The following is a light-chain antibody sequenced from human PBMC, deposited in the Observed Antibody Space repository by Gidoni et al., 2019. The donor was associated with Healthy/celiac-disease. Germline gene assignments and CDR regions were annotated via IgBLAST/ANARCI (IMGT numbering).Light chain of an antibody. Sequence: SYELNQAPSVSVSPGQTATIACSGDNLEDNYVCWYQVKPGQSPVLVIYQDTKLPSGIPERFSASNSGNTATLTVSGTQARDEADYFCQAWDSSTAVFGTGTKVTVL. CDR2: QDT. CDR1: NLEDNY. V-gene: IGLV3-1*01. CDR3: QAWDSSTAV. J-gene: IGLJ1*01.